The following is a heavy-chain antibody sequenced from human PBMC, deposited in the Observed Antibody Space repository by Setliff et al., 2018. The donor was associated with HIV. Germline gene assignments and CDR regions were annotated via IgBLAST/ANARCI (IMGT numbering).Heavy chain of an antibody. D-gene: IGHD6-19*01. J-gene: IGHJ6*02. CDR1: GFTFDDYA. Sequence: GESLKISCAASGFTFDDYAMHWVRQVPGKGLEWVSLISWGGGSTYYSDSVKGRFTISRDNRKNSLFLQMNSLRAEDTAFYYCAKDTYTNGWHTSNFYHYGLEVWGQGTTVTVSS. V-gene: IGHV3-43D*03. CDR3: AKDTYTNGWHTSNFYHYGLEV. CDR2: ISWGGGST.